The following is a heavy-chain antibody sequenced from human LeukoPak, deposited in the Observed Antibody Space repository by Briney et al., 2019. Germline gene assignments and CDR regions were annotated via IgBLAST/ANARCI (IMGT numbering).Heavy chain of an antibody. CDR3: ARETGSYDFWSGYQPYYYYGMDV. V-gene: IGHV1-2*04. Sequence: GASVKVSCKASGYTFTGYYMHWVRQAPGQGLEWMGWINPNSGGTNYAQKFQGWVTMTRGTSISTAYMELSRLRSDDTAVYYCARETGSYDFWSGYQPYYYYGMDVWGQGTTVTVSS. D-gene: IGHD3-3*01. J-gene: IGHJ6*02. CDR2: INPNSGGT. CDR1: GYTFTGYY.